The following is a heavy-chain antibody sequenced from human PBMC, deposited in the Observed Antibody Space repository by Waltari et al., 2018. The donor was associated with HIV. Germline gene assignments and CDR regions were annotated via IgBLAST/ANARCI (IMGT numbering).Heavy chain of an antibody. CDR2: IYYSGST. Sequence: QLQLQESGPGLVKPSETLSLTCTVSGGSISSSSYYWGWIRQPPGKGLEWIGSIYYSGSTYYNPSLKSRVTISVATSKNQVSLKLSSGTAADTAVYYCARHQVVPAAPDYWGQGTLVTVSS. CDR1: GGSISSSSYY. J-gene: IGHJ4*02. D-gene: IGHD2-2*01. CDR3: ARHQVVPAAPDY. V-gene: IGHV4-39*01.